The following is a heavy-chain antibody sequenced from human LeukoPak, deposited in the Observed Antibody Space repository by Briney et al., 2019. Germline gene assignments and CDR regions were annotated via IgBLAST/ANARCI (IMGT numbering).Heavy chain of an antibody. J-gene: IGHJ6*03. D-gene: IGHD2-2*02. CDR3: ASTGYCSSTSCYTQYYYYYMDV. CDR2: IIPIFGTA. V-gene: IGHV1-69*13. CDR1: GYTFTGYY. Sequence: GASVKVSCKASGYTFTGYYMHWVRQAPGQGLEWMGGIIPIFGTANYAQKFQGRVTITADESTSTAYMELSSLRSEDTAVYYCASTGYCSSTSCYTQYYYYYMDVWGKGTTVTVSS.